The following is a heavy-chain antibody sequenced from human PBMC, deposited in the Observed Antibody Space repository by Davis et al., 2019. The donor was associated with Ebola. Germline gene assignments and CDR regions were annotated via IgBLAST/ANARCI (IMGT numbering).Heavy chain of an antibody. CDR1: GFTFSSYA. Sequence: GESLKISCAASGFTFSSYAMSWVRQAPGKGLEWVSAISGSGGSTYYADSVKGRFTISRDNSKNTLYLQMNSLRAEDTAVYYCARETLRGGCRYFDYWGQGTLVTVSS. V-gene: IGHV3-23*01. CDR2: ISGSGGST. CDR3: ARETLRGGCRYFDY. J-gene: IGHJ4*02. D-gene: IGHD2-8*01.